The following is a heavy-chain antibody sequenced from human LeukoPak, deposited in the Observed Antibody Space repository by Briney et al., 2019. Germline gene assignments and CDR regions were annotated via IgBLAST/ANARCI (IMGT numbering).Heavy chain of an antibody. V-gene: IGHV1-8*01. J-gene: IGHJ6*02. CDR2: MNPNSGNT. Sequence: ASVKVSCKASGYTFTSYDINWVRQATGQGLEWMGWMNPNSGNTGYAQKFQGRVTMTRNTSTSTAYMELSSLRSEDTAVYYCAGGTVTTGGMDVWGQGTTVTVSS. CDR1: GYTFTSYD. D-gene: IGHD4-17*01. CDR3: AGGTVTTGGMDV.